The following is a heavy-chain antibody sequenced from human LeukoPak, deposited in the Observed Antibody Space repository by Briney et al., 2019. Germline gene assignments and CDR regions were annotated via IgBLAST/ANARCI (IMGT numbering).Heavy chain of an antibody. Sequence: GGSLRLSCAASGFTFSSYAMHWVRQAPGKGLEWVAIISYDGSNKSYADSVQGRFTISRDNSKNTLYLQMNSLRAEDTAVYYCAKSHHYCSGGSCPLDYWGQGTLVTVSS. CDR2: ISYDGSNK. CDR1: GFTFSSYA. V-gene: IGHV3-30*18. J-gene: IGHJ4*02. D-gene: IGHD2-15*01. CDR3: AKSHHYCSGGSCPLDY.